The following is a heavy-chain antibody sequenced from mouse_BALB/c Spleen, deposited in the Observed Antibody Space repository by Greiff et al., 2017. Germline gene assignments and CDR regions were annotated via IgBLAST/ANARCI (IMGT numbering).Heavy chain of an antibody. Sequence: QVQLQQPGAELVKPGASVKLSCKASGYTFTSYWMHWVKQRPGQGLEWIGEINPSNGRTNYNEKFKSKATLTVDKSSSTAYMQLSSLTSEDSAVYYSARRAMDYWGQGTSVTVSS. V-gene: IGHV1S81*02. CDR2: INPSNGRT. CDR1: GYTFTSYW. CDR3: ARRAMDY. J-gene: IGHJ4*01.